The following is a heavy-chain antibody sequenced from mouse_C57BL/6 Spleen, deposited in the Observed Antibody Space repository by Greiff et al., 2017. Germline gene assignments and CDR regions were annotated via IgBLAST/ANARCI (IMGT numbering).Heavy chain of an antibody. CDR2: INPNNGGT. J-gene: IGHJ3*01. CDR3: ATGGDYEAWFAY. V-gene: IGHV1-26*01. D-gene: IGHD2-4*01. CDR1: GYTFTDYY. Sequence: EVQLQQSGPELVKPGASVKISCKASGYTFTDYYMNWVKQSHGKSLEWIGDINPNNGGTSYNQKFKGKATLTVDKSSSTAYMELRSLTSEDSAVYYCATGGDYEAWFAYWGQGTLVTVSA.